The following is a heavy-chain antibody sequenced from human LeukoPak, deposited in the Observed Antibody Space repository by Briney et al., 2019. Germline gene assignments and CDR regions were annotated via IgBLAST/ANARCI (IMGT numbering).Heavy chain of an antibody. D-gene: IGHD6-19*01. J-gene: IGHJ4*02. Sequence: GGSLRLSCAASGFTSGSYCRSWVRQAPGKGLEWVANIKQDGSEKYYVDSVRGRFTISRDNAKNSLYLQMNSLRAEDTAVYYCARDRVSSGWYEFDYWGQGTLVTVSS. CDR2: IKQDGSEK. CDR3: ARDRVSSGWYEFDY. CDR1: GFTSGSYC. V-gene: IGHV3-7*01.